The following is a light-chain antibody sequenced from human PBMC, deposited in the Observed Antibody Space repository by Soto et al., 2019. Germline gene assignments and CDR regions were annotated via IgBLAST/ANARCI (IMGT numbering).Light chain of an antibody. V-gene: IGKV3-20*01. CDR3: QQYGVSPRT. Sequence: EIVLTQSPGTLSLSPGERATLSCRASQSVSTGFLAWYQQKPGQAPRLLIYGVSSSATGIPDRFSGSESGTDFTLTISRLEPEDFAVYYCQQYGVSPRTFGQGTKVEIK. CDR2: GVS. J-gene: IGKJ1*01. CDR1: QSVSTGF.